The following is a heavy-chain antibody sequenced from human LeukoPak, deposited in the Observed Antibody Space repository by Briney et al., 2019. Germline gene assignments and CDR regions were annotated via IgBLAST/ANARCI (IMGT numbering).Heavy chain of an antibody. CDR3: ARDQPDSGWYGGYYFDY. CDR2: ISYDGSNK. Sequence: GGSLRLSCAASGFTFSSYAMHWVRQAPGKGLEWVAVISYDGSNKYYADSVKGRFTISRDNSKNTLYLQMNSLRAEDTAVYYCARDQPDSGWYGGYYFDYWGQGTLVTVSS. D-gene: IGHD6-19*01. J-gene: IGHJ4*02. V-gene: IGHV3-30-3*01. CDR1: GFTFSSYA.